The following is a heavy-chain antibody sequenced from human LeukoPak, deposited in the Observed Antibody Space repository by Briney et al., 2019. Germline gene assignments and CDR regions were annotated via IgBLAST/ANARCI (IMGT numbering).Heavy chain of an antibody. D-gene: IGHD5-12*01. J-gene: IGHJ4*02. CDR3: VSYSYSGSPKDYFDY. CDR1: GFTFSNYG. V-gene: IGHV3-23*01. Sequence: PGGSLRLSCAASGFTFSNYGMSWIRQAPGKGLEWVSGIRGSGGSTYHADSVKGRLTISRDNSKNTLHLQMNSLRAEDTAIYYRVSYSYSGSPKDYFDYWGQGTLVTVSS. CDR2: IRGSGGST.